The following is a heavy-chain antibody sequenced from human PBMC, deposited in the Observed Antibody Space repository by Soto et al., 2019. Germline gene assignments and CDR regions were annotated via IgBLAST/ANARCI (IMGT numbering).Heavy chain of an antibody. V-gene: IGHV3-30*18. Sequence: GGSLRLSCAASGFSFSSYGMHWVRQAPGKGLEWVAVISYDGSNKYYADSVKGRFTISRDNSKNTLYLQMNSLRAEDTAVYYCAKDDLDWWGDILTGSPSYWGQGTLVTVSS. CDR1: GFSFSSYG. CDR2: ISYDGSNK. D-gene: IGHD3-9*01. CDR3: AKDDLDWWGDILTGSPSY. J-gene: IGHJ4*02.